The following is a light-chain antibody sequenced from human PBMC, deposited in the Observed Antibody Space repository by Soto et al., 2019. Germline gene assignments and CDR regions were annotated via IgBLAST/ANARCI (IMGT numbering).Light chain of an antibody. V-gene: IGKV3-20*01. CDR2: GTS. CDR3: QQYGSSPLT. J-gene: IGKJ4*01. Sequence: EIVLTQSPGTLSLSPGERATLSCRASQYVSTTFFARYQQKPGQAPRLLIYGTSNRATGIPDRFSGSGSGTDFTLTISRPEPEDFAVYYCQQYGSSPLTFGGGTRMEIK. CDR1: QYVSTTF.